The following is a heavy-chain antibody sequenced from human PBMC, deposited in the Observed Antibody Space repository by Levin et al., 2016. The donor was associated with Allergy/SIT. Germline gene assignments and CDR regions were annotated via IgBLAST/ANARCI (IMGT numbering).Heavy chain of an antibody. Sequence: SVKVSCKASGGTFSSYAISWVRQAPGQGLEWMGGIIPIFGTANYAQKFQGRVTITADESTSTAYMELSSLRSEDTAVYYCARNSLKDGYNFFPFDYWGQGTLVTVSS. D-gene: IGHD5-24*01. V-gene: IGHV1-69*13. CDR1: GGTFSSYA. CDR2: IIPIFGTA. CDR3: ARNSLKDGYNFFPFDY. J-gene: IGHJ4*02.